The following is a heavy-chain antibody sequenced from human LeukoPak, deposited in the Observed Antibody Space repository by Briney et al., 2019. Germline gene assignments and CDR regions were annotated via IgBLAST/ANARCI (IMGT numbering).Heavy chain of an antibody. J-gene: IGHJ4*02. V-gene: IGHV3-48*01. D-gene: IGHD6-13*01. CDR3: ASPYSSRWYELCY. CDR1: GFTFSSYS. CDR2: ISSSSSTI. Sequence: GGSLRLSCAASGFTFSSYSMNWVRQAPGKGLEWVSYISSSSSTIYYADSVKGRFTISRDNAKNSLYLQMNSLRAEDTAVYYCASPYSSRWYELCYWGQGTLVTVSS.